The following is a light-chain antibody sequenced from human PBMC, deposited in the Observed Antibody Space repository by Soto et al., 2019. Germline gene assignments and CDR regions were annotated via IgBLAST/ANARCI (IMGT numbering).Light chain of an antibody. CDR1: QSVRSN. CDR3: QEYDSAPRWT. J-gene: IGKJ1*01. V-gene: IGKV3-15*01. Sequence: EMVLTQYQVTLSLYPGDRATXSCRASQSVRSNLAWYQQKPGQAPRLLIYGASSRATGVPARFSGSGSGTEFTLTISSLQAEDFALYYCQEYDSAPRWTFGQGTKVDIK. CDR2: GAS.